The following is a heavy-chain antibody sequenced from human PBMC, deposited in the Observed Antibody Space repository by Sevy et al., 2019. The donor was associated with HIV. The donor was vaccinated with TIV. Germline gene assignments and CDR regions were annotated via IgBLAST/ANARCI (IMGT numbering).Heavy chain of an antibody. D-gene: IGHD2-15*01. CDR1: GGTFSSYG. Sequence: ASVKVSCKASGGTFSSYGFSWVRQAPGQGLEWMGGIIPIFGTAKYAQKFQGRVTITSDKSTTTAYMELRSLRSEDTAVYYCARGPHRCSGSSCYTVYFDYWGQGTLVTVSS. J-gene: IGHJ4*02. CDR3: ARGPHRCSGSSCYTVYFDY. CDR2: IIPIFGTA. V-gene: IGHV1-69*06.